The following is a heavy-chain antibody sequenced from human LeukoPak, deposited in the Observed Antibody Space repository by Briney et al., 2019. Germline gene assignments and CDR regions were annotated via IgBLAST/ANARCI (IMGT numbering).Heavy chain of an antibody. CDR2: INPNIGAT. D-gene: IGHD6-13*01. CDR3: ARCHSSSWSPVDY. V-gene: IGHV1-2*02. Sequence: ASVKVSCKASGYTFTGYYMHWVRQAPGQGREWMGWINPNIGATNYAQKFQGRVTMTRDTSISTAYMELSRLRSHDTAVYYFARCHSSSWSPVDYWGEESLVIVAS. CDR1: GYTFTGYY. J-gene: IGHJ4*02.